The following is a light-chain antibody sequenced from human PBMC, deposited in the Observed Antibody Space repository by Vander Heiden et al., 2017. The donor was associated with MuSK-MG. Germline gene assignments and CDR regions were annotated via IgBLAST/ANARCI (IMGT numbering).Light chain of an antibody. Sequence: QSGLTQPPSVPVAPGQRATISCTGSSSNIGAGYGVHWCQQLPGTAPKLLIYGNSNRPSGVPDRFSGSKSGTSASLAITGLQAEDEADYYCQSYDSSLSGPVVFGGGTKLTVL. J-gene: IGLJ2*01. CDR2: GNS. CDR1: SSNIGAGYG. CDR3: QSYDSSLSGPVV. V-gene: IGLV1-40*01.